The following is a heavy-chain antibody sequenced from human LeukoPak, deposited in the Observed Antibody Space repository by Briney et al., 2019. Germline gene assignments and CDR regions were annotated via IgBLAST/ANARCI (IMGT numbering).Heavy chain of an antibody. Sequence: GGSLRLSCAASGFTFGIYAMSWVRQAPGKGLEWVSAISTSGGSTYYADSVKGRFTISRDNSKNTLYLQMNSLRAEDTAVYYCAKEALQSLRYSYISNFDYWGQGTLVTVSS. D-gene: IGHD5-18*01. V-gene: IGHV3-23*01. CDR3: AKEALQSLRYSYISNFDY. CDR2: ISTSGGST. CDR1: GFTFGIYA. J-gene: IGHJ4*02.